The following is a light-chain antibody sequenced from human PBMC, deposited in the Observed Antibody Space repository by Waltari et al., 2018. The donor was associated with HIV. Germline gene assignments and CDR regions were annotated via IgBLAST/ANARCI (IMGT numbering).Light chain of an antibody. CDR2: EVT. V-gene: IGLV2-14*01. Sequence: QSALTQPASMSGSPGQSITISCTGPSSDVNAYNYVSWYQHHPDKAPKVILYEVTRRPSGVSNRFAGSKSGNTASLTISGLLPEDEAEYFCVSYISSSTPEFGGGTKLTVL. J-gene: IGLJ3*02. CDR3: VSYISSSTPE. CDR1: SSDVNAYNY.